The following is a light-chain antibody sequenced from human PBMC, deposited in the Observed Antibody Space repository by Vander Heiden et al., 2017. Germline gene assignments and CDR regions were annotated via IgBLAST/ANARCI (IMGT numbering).Light chain of an antibody. Sequence: QSALTHPRSVSRSPGHSVTISCTGTSSDVGGYNYVSWYQQHPGKAPKLMIYDVSKRPSGVPDRFSGSKSGNTASLTISGLQAEDEADYYCCSYAGSYTCWVFGGGTKLTVL. CDR3: CSYAGSYTCWV. CDR1: SSDVGGYNY. V-gene: IGLV2-11*01. J-gene: IGLJ3*02. CDR2: DVS.